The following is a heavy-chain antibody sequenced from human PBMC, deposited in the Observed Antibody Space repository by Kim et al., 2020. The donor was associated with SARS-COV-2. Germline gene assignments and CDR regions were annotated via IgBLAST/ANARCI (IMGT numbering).Heavy chain of an antibody. CDR3: AKDGAFLWFGEPRDAFDI. D-gene: IGHD3-10*01. V-gene: IGHV3-23*01. CDR2: ISGSGGST. J-gene: IGHJ3*02. CDR1: GFTFSSYA. Sequence: GGSLRLSCSASGFTFSSYAMSWVRQAPGKGLEWVSAISGSGGSTYYADSVKGRFTISRDNSKNTLYLQMNSLRAEDTAIYYCAKDGAFLWFGEPRDAFDIWGQGTMVTVSS.